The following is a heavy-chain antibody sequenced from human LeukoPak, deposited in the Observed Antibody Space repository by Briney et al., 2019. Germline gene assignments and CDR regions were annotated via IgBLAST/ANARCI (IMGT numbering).Heavy chain of an antibody. CDR2: ISYDGSNK. CDR1: GFTFSSYA. CDR3: ARDVTMDTTMDY. Sequence: GRPLRLSCAASGFTFSSYAMHWVRQAPGKGLEWVAVISYDGSNKYYADSVKGRFTISRDNSKNTLYLQMNSLRAEDTAVYSCARDVTMDTTMDYWGQGTLVTVSS. V-gene: IGHV3-30*04. J-gene: IGHJ4*02. D-gene: IGHD5-18*01.